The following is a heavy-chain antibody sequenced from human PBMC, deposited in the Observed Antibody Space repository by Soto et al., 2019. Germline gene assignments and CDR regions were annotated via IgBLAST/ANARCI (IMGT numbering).Heavy chain of an antibody. D-gene: IGHD3-3*01. CDR1: GFTFSSYA. CDR3: ALPYDFWSGYFFQH. Sequence: GGSLRLSCAASGFTFSSYAMHWVRQAPGKGLEWVAVISYDGSNKYYADSVKGRFTISRDNSKNTLYLQMNSLRAEDTAVYYCALPYDFWSGYFFQHWGPGTLVTVSS. V-gene: IGHV3-30-3*01. J-gene: IGHJ1*01. CDR2: ISYDGSNK.